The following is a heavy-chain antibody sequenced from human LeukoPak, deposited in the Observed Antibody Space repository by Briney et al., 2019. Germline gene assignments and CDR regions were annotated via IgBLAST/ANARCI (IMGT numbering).Heavy chain of an antibody. D-gene: IGHD2-15*01. Sequence: SETLSLTCAVYGGSFSGYYWSWIRQPPGKGLEWIGEINHSGSTNYNPSLKSRVTISVDTSKNQFSLKLSSVTAADTAVYYCARVRYRSGGSCRQYFDYWGQGTLVTVSS. CDR1: GGSFSGYY. J-gene: IGHJ4*02. V-gene: IGHV4-34*01. CDR2: INHSGST. CDR3: ARVRYRSGGSCRQYFDY.